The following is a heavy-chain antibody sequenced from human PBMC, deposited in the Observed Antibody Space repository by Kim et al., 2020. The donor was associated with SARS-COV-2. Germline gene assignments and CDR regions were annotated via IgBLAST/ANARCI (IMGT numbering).Heavy chain of an antibody. CDR1: GLTFSSAW. CDR2: IKSNIDGGAP. D-gene: IGHD1-1*01. Sequence: GGSLRLSCTASGLTFSSAWMSWVRQAPGKGLEWVGRIKSNIDGGAPHYGAPGKGRFTISRDDSKDTLYLQLNSLEIGDTARYFCAIDRRGARLEDWGQGTLVTVSS. V-gene: IGHV3-15*01. J-gene: IGHJ4*02. CDR3: AIDRRGARLED.